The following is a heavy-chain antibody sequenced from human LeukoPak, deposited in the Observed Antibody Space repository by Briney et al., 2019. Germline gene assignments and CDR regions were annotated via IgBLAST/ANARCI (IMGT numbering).Heavy chain of an antibody. V-gene: IGHV4-39*01. J-gene: IGHJ5*02. CDR2: IYYSGST. CDR1: GGSFSSYY. Sequence: SETLSLTCAVYGGSFSSYYWGWIRQPPGKGLEWIGSIYYSGSTYYNPSLKSRVTISVDTSKNQFSLKLSSVTAADTAVYYCARQGGYCSSTSCYSSTDWFDPWGQGTLVTVSS. CDR3: ARQGGYCSSTSCYSSTDWFDP. D-gene: IGHD2-2*02.